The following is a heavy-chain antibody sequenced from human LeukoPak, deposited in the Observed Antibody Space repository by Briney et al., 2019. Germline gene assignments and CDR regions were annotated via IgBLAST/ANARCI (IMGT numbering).Heavy chain of an antibody. J-gene: IGHJ6*04. Sequence: GGSLRLSCAASGFTFSSYEMNWVRQAPGKGLKWVSYISSSGSTIYYADSVKGRFTISRDNAKNSLYLQMNSLRAEDTAVYYCARQYCSGGSCYSSYYYYGMDVWGKGTTVTVSS. CDR2: ISSSGSTI. CDR1: GFTFSSYE. CDR3: ARQYCSGGSCYSSYYYYGMDV. V-gene: IGHV3-48*03. D-gene: IGHD2-15*01.